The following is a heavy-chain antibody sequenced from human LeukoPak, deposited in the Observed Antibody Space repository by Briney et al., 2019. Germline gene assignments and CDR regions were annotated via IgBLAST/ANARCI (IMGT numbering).Heavy chain of an antibody. CDR1: GFTVSSNY. V-gene: IGHV3-53*01. Sequence: GGSLRLSCAASGFTVSSNYMSWVRQAPGKGLEWVSVIYSGGSTYYADSVKGRFTISRDNSKNTLYLQMNSLRAEDTAVYYCARRSGSYYFSAFDIWGQGTMVTVSS. CDR3: ARRSGSYYFSAFDI. D-gene: IGHD1-26*01. CDR2: IYSGGST. J-gene: IGHJ3*02.